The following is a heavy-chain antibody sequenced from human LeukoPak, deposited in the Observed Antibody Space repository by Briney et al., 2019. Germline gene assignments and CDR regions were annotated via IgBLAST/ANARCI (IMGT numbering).Heavy chain of an antibody. CDR2: ISYDGSNK. V-gene: IGHV3-30-3*01. CDR3: ARDSSCSSGWYCPFDY. J-gene: IGHJ4*02. D-gene: IGHD6-19*01. Sequence: PGRSLRLSCAASGFTFSSYAMHWVRQAPGKGLEWVAVISYDGSNKYYADSVKGRFTISRDNSKNTLYLQMNSLRAEDTAVYYCARDSSCSSGWYCPFDYWGQGTLVTVSS. CDR1: GFTFSSYA.